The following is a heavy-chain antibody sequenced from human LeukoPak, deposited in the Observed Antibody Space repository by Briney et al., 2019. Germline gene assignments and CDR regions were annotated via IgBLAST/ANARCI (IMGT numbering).Heavy chain of an antibody. Sequence: RPGRSLRFSCVGSGLSRSKSHMHWVRQAPGKRLEWLATIQHAGGNKQYGDSAKGGFTVSRETSKNTVDLNMDSLPVDATAIYYCAREAYSSGRAGTFDIWGQGTMVTVSS. J-gene: IGHJ3*02. CDR2: IQHAGGNK. V-gene: IGHV3-30*04. CDR3: AREAYSSGRAGTFDI. D-gene: IGHD6-19*01. CDR1: GLSRSKSH.